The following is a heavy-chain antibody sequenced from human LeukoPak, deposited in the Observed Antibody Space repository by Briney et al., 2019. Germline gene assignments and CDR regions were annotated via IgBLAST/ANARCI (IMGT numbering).Heavy chain of an antibody. CDR3: ARDPRYSSSWYLLDY. CDR2: IRYDGSNK. J-gene: IGHJ4*02. D-gene: IGHD6-13*01. V-gene: IGHV3-30*02. Sequence: HSGGSLRLSCTASGFTFSSYGMHWVPQAPGRGLEWVAFIRYDGSNKYYADSVKGRFTISRDNSKNTLYLQMNSLRAEDTAVYYCARDPRYSSSWYLLDYWGQGTLVTVSS. CDR1: GFTFSSYG.